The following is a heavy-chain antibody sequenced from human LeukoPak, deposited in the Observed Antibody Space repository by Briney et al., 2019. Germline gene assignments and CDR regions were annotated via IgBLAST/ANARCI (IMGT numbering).Heavy chain of an antibody. D-gene: IGHD1-26*01. J-gene: IGHJ6*04. CDR2: ISSSGSTI. Sequence: GGSLRLSCAASGFTFSSYEMNWDRQAPGKGLEWVSYISSSGSTIYYADSVKGRFTISRDNAKNSLYLQMNSLRAEDTAVYYCARDVGYYYGMDVWGKGTTVTVSS. V-gene: IGHV3-48*03. CDR1: GFTFSSYE. CDR3: ARDVGYYYGMDV.